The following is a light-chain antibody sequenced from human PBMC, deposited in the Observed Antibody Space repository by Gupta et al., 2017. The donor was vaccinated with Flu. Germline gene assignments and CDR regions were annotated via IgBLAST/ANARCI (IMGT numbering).Light chain of an antibody. V-gene: IGKV3-15*01. J-gene: IGKJ2*01. Sequence: ERAILSCRASQSLSGNLAWYQQRPGQAPRLLIYGASTRATGIPARFSGSGSGTEFTLTISSLQSEDFAVYYCQQYNNWPPNTFGQGTKLEIK. CDR1: QSLSGN. CDR3: QQYNNWPPNT. CDR2: GAS.